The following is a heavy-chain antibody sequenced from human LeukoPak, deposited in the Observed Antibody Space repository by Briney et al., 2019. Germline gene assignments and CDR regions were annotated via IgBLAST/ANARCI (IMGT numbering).Heavy chain of an antibody. J-gene: IGHJ4*02. CDR1: GFTFGDYA. CDR2: IRSKAYGGTT. CDR3: TRDLLELSYLDY. Sequence: GGSLRLSCTASGFTFGDYAMSWVRQAPGKGLEWVGFIRSKAYGGTTEYAASVKGRFTISRDDSKSIAYLQMNSLKTEDTAVYYCTRDLLELSYLDYWGQGTLVTVSS. D-gene: IGHD1-7*01. V-gene: IGHV3-49*04.